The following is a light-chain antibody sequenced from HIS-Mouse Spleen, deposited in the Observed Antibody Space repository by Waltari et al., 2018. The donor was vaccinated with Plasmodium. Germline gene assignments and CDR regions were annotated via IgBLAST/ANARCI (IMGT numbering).Light chain of an antibody. V-gene: IGLV3-1*01. CDR1: KLGDKY. CDR3: QAWDSSTVV. CDR2: QDS. Sequence: SYELTQPPSVSVSPGQTASITCSGDKLGDKYACWYQQKPGQSPVLVIYQDSKRPSGSPGRFSGSNTGNTATLTIIGTQAMDEADYYCQAWDSSTVVFGGGTKLTVL. J-gene: IGLJ2*01.